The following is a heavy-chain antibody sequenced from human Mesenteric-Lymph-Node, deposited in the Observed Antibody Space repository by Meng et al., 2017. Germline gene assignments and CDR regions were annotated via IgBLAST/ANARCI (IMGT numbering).Heavy chain of an antibody. D-gene: IGHD1-26*01. CDR1: GFTFDDYA. V-gene: IGHV3-9*01. Sequence: SLKISCAASGFTFDDYAMHWVRQAPGKGLEWVSGISWNSGSIGYADSVKGRFTISRDNAKNSLYLQMNSLRAEDTALYYCAKDQSHLLVVGTFDYWGQGTLVTVSS. CDR2: ISWNSGSI. CDR3: AKDQSHLLVVGTFDY. J-gene: IGHJ4*02.